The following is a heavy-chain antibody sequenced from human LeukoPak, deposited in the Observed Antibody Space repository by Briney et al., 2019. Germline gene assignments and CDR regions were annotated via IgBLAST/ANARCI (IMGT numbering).Heavy chain of an antibody. J-gene: IGHJ6*03. Sequence: SETLSLTCSVSDDSITMYYWTWIRQPPWKGLEWIGYIYYSGSTYYNPSLKSRVTISLDTSKNQFSLKLSSVTAADTAVYYCARHYYYMDVWGKGTTVTISS. CDR2: IYYSGST. CDR1: DDSITMYY. CDR3: ARHYYYMDV. V-gene: IGHV4-59*04.